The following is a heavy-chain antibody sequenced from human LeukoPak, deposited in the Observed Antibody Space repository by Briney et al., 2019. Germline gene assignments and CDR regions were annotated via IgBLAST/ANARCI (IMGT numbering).Heavy chain of an antibody. D-gene: IGHD5-18*01. CDR2: INYSGST. Sequence: SETLSLTCTVSGGSISSYSWSWIRQSPGKGLEWIAYINYSGSTNYNPSLKSRVSISVDTSKNQFSLELSSVTAADTAVYYCAGGRVWLAFDSWGQGTLDTVSS. V-gene: IGHV4-59*01. CDR3: AGGRVWLAFDS. J-gene: IGHJ4*02. CDR1: GGSISSYS.